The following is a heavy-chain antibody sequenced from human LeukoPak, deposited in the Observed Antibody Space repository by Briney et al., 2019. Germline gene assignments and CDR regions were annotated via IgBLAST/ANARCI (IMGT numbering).Heavy chain of an antibody. J-gene: IGHJ1*01. CDR2: INPNSGGT. V-gene: IGHV1-2*02. Sequence: ASVKVSCKASGYTFTGYYMHWVRQAPGQGLEWMGWINPNSGGTNYAQKFQGRVTMTRDTSISTAYMELSRLRSDDTAVYYCAREIPYSGSYSFQHWGQGTLVTVSS. D-gene: IGHD1-26*01. CDR3: AREIPYSGSYSFQH. CDR1: GYTFTGYY.